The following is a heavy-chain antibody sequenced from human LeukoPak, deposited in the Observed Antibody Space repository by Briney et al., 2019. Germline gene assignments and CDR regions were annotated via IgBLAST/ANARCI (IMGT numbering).Heavy chain of an antibody. J-gene: IGHJ4*02. D-gene: IGHD3-9*01. V-gene: IGHV4-34*01. CDR1: GGSFSGYY. Sequence: PSETLSLTCAVYGGSFSGYYWSWIRQPPGKGLEWIGEINHSGSTNYNPSLKSQVTISGDTSKNQFSLRLSSVTAADTAVYYCARAVGSFDWLPLFDYWGQATLVTVSS. CDR3: ARAVGSFDWLPLFDY. CDR2: INHSGST.